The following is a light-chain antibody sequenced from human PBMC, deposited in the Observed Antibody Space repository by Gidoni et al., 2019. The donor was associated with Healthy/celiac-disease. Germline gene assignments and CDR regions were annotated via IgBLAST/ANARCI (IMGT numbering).Light chain of an antibody. CDR2: AAS. Sequence: DIQMTQSPYSLSASVGDRVNITCRASQSISSYLNWYQQKPGQAPKLLIYAASSLQSGVPSRFSGSGSGTDFTLTISSLQPEDFATYYCQQSYSTLRWTFGQGTKLEIK. CDR3: QQSYSTLRWT. V-gene: IGKV1-39*01. J-gene: IGKJ2*02. CDR1: QSISSY.